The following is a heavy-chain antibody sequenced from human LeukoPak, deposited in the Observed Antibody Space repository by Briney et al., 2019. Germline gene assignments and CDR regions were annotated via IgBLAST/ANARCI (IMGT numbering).Heavy chain of an antibody. Sequence: GGSLRLACAASGFTFSSYSMNWVRQAPGKGLEWASSISSSSSYIFYADSVKGRFTISRDNAKNSLYLQMNSLRAEDTAVYYCAREFFDREGGTTVLDYWGQGTLVTVSS. CDR1: GFTFSSYS. J-gene: IGHJ4*02. D-gene: IGHD1-26*01. CDR3: AREFFDREGGTTVLDY. V-gene: IGHV3-21*01. CDR2: ISSSSSYI.